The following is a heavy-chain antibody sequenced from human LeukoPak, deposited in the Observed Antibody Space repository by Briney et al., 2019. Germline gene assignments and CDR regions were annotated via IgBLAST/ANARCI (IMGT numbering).Heavy chain of an antibody. CDR1: GGTFSSYA. D-gene: IGHD5-12*01. Sequence: AASVKVSCKASGGTFSSYAISWVRQAPGQGLEWMGRINPNSGGTNYAQKFQGRVTMTRDTSISTAYMELSRLRSDDTAVYYCARSLVAANVDYWGQGTLVTVSS. CDR2: INPNSGGT. J-gene: IGHJ4*02. V-gene: IGHV1-2*06. CDR3: ARSLVAANVDY.